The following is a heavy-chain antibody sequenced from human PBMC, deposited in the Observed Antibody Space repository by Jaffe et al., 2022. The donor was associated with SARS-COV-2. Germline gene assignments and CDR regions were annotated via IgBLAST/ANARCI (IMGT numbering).Heavy chain of an antibody. Sequence: EVQLVESGGGLVEPGRSLRLSCTTSGFTFGDYAMSWFRQAPGKGLEWVGFIRSKPYGGTTEEAASVKGRFTISRDDSKSIAYLQMNSLKTEDTAVYYCTRYSGVVPAARFDSWGQGTLVTVAS. V-gene: IGHV3-49*03. CDR2: IRSKPYGGTT. CDR1: GFTFGDYA. D-gene: IGHD2-2*01. CDR3: TRYSGVVPAARFDS. J-gene: IGHJ4*02.